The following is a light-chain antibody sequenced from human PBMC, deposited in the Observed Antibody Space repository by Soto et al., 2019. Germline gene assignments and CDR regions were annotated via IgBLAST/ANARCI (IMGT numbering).Light chain of an antibody. J-gene: IGKJ3*01. CDR2: GAS. V-gene: IGKV3-15*01. Sequence: EIVMTQSPATLSVSPGERATLSCRASQSVSSNLAWYQHKPGQAPRLLIYGASTRATGIPARFSGSVSGTEFSLTISSLQSEDFAVYYCQQYNNWPPFTFGPGTKVDI. CDR1: QSVSSN. CDR3: QQYNNWPPFT.